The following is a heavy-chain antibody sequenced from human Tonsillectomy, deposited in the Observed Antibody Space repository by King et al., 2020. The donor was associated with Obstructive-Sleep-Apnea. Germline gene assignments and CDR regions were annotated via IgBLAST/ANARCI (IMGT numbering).Heavy chain of an antibody. V-gene: IGHV3-49*03. CDR3: TRPKGVLLWFGVIDAFDI. Sequence: VQLVESGGGLVQPGRSLRLSCTASGFTFGDYAMSWFRQAPGKGLEWVGFIRSKAYGGTTEYAASVKGRFTISRDDSKSIAYLQMNSLKTEDTAVYYCTRPKGVLLWFGVIDAFDIWGQGTMVTVSS. D-gene: IGHD3-10*01. CDR1: GFTFGDYA. CDR2: IRSKAYGGTT. J-gene: IGHJ3*02.